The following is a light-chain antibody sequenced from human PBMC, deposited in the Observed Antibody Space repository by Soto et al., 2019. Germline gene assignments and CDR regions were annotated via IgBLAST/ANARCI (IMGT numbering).Light chain of an antibody. Sequence: EIVLTQSPGTLSLSPGDRATLSCRASQSVSSSYLGWYQQKPGQAPRLLIYDASNRATGIPDRFSGSGSGTDFTLTISRLEPEDFAVYYCQQYGTSPRTFGLGTKVDI. CDR2: DAS. V-gene: IGKV3-20*01. J-gene: IGKJ1*01. CDR1: QSVSSSY. CDR3: QQYGTSPRT.